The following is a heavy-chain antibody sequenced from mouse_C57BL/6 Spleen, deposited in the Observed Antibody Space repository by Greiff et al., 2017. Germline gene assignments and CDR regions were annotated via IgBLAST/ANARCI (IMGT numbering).Heavy chain of an antibody. CDR1: GYTFTDYY. V-gene: IGHV1-26*01. CDR3: ARSGDYYGSSHFAY. CDR2: INPNNGGT. Sequence: VQLQQSGPELVKPGASVKISCKASGYTFTDYYMNWVKQSHGKSLEWIGDINPNNGGTSYNQKFKGNATLTVDKSSSTAYMELRSLTSEDSAVYYCARSGDYYGSSHFAYWGQGTLVTVSA. J-gene: IGHJ3*01. D-gene: IGHD1-1*01.